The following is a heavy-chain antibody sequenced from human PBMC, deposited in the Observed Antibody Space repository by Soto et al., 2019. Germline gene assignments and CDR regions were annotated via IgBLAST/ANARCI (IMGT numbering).Heavy chain of an antibody. CDR2: IIPIFGTA. CDR3: ARDSPAAAGTPYYYYGMDV. D-gene: IGHD6-13*01. J-gene: IGHJ6*02. V-gene: IGHV1-69*13. CDR1: GGTFSSYA. Sequence: GASVKVSCKASGGTFSSYAISWVRQAPGQVLEWMGVIIPIFGTANYAQKFQGRVTITADESTSTAYMELSSLRSEDTAVYYCARDSPAAAGTPYYYYGMDVWGQGTTVTVSS.